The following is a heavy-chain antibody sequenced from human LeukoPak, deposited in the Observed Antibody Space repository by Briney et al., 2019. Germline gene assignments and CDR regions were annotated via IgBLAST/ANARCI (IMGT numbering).Heavy chain of an antibody. J-gene: IGHJ3*02. CDR1: GFTFSSYG. Sequence: GRSLRLSCAASGFTFSSYGMHWVRQAPGKGLEWVAVISYDGSNKYYADSVKGRFTISRDNSKNTLYLQMNSLRVDDTAVYYCARALQWLATDAFDIWGQGTMVTVSS. D-gene: IGHD6-19*01. V-gene: IGHV3-30*03. CDR2: ISYDGSNK. CDR3: ARALQWLATDAFDI.